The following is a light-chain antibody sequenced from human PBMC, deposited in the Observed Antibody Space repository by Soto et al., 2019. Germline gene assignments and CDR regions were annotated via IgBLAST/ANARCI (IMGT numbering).Light chain of an antibody. CDR3: CSYRSSRTWV. CDR2: EVT. CDR1: SSDIGSYNY. V-gene: IGLV2-14*01. J-gene: IGLJ3*02. Sequence: QSALTQPASVSGSPGQSITISCTGTSSDIGSYNYVSWYQQCPGKARRLLIYEVTNRPSGVSNRFSGSKSGNTASLTISGLQAEDDADYYCCSYRSSRTWVFGGGTKVTVL.